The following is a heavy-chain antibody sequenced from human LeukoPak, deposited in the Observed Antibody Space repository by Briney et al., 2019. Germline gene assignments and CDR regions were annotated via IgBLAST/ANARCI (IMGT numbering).Heavy chain of an antibody. J-gene: IGHJ3*02. CDR3: ARVTIRSGSPLHAFDI. CDR1: GGSISSSSYY. Sequence: PSETLSLTCTVSGGSISSSSYYWGWIRQPPGKGLEWIGSIYYSGNTYYNPSLKSRLTISVDTSKNQFSLKLSSVTAADTAVYYCARVTIRSGSPLHAFDIWGQGTMVTVSS. CDR2: IYYSGNT. V-gene: IGHV4-39*07. D-gene: IGHD3-22*01.